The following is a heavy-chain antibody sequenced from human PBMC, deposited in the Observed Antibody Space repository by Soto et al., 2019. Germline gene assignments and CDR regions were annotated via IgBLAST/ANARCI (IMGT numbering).Heavy chain of an antibody. CDR3: ATPSLSTGGYSSFDP. D-gene: IGHD1-26*01. Sequence: EVQLLESGGGLVQPGGSLRLSCAASGFTFGSYATSWVRQAPGKGLEWVSLVTYSGANTYYAGSVTGRFTISRDNSRKTLYPPMSSLRVEDTAVYYCATPSLSTGGYSSFDPWGRGNLVTVSS. CDR1: GFTFGSYA. CDR2: VTYSGANT. J-gene: IGHJ5*02. V-gene: IGHV3-23*01.